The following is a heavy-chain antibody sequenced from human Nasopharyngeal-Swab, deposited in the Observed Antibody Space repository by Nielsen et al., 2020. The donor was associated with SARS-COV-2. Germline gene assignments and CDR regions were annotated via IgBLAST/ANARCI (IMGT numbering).Heavy chain of an antibody. D-gene: IGHD3-22*01. V-gene: IGHV4-30-4*08. CDR3: ARITYYYDSSGQDY. CDR2: IYYSGST. J-gene: IGHJ4*02. Sequence: SETLSLTCTVSGGSISSGGYYWSWIRQHPGKGLEWIGYIYYSGSTYYNPSLKSRVTISVDTSKNQFSLKLSSVTAADTAVYYCARITYYYDSSGQDYWGQGTLVTVSS. CDR1: GGSISSGGYY.